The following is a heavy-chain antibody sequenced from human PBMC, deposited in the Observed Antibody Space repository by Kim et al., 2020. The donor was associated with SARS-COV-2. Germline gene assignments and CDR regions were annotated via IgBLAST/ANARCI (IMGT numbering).Heavy chain of an antibody. Sequence: SETLSLTCAVYGGSFSGYYWSWIRQPPGKGLEWIGEINHSGSTNYNPSLKSRVTISVDTSKNQFSLKLSSVTAADTAVYYCARSRPKTYYYGSGTIYWGQGTLVTVSS. V-gene: IGHV4-34*01. J-gene: IGHJ4*02. CDR1: GGSFSGYY. D-gene: IGHD3-10*01. CDR3: ARSRPKTYYYGSGTIY. CDR2: INHSGST.